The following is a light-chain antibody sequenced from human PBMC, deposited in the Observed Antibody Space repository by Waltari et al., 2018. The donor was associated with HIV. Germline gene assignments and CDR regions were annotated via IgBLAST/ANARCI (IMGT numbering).Light chain of an antibody. Sequence: QSVLTQPPSASGTPGQRVTISCSGSSSNIGSYYVYWYQKLPGTAPKLLIFRNNQRPAGLPDRFSGSKSGTSASLAINGLRSEDEADYYCAAWTDSLTAVVFGGGTKLSVL. J-gene: IGLJ2*01. CDR1: SSNIGSYY. V-gene: IGLV1-47*01. CDR3: AAWTDSLTAVV. CDR2: RNN.